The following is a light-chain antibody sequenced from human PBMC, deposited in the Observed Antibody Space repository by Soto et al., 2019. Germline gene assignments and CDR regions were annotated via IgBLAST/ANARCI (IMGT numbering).Light chain of an antibody. CDR2: SNN. V-gene: IGLV1-44*01. CDR3: AAWDDSLNGLV. J-gene: IGLJ2*01. Sequence: QLVLTQPPSASGTPGQTVTISCSGSSSNIGRNAVNWYQQLPGTAPKLLIYSNNQRPSGVPDRFSGSKSGTSASLAISGLQSEDEADYYCAAWDDSLNGLVFGGGTKVTVL. CDR1: SSNIGRNA.